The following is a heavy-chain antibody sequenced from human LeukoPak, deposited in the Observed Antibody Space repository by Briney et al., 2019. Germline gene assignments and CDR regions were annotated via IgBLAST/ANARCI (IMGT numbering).Heavy chain of an antibody. CDR2: IYTSGST. J-gene: IGHJ4*02. V-gene: IGHV4-4*09. D-gene: IGHD1-26*01. CDR3: ARYGGSYTPYYFDY. Sequence: SETLSLTCTVSGGSISSYYWSWTRQPPGKGLEWIGYIYTSGSTNYNPSLKSRVTISVDTSKNQFSLKLSSVTAADTAVYYCARYGGSYTPYYFDYWGQGTLVTVSS. CDR1: GGSISSYY.